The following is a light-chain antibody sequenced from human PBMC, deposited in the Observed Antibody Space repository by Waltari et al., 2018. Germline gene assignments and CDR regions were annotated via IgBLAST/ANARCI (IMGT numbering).Light chain of an antibody. V-gene: IGKV1-39*01. CDR2: SAS. CDR3: QQSYSLPYS. J-gene: IGKJ2*03. CDR1: QHIYNY. Sequence: DIQVTHSPSTPSASVGDRVSIICRATQHIYNYLNWYQTKPGKATKPLIYSASSLQSGVPSRFTGGGSGTDYTLTISGLQPEDFATYSCQQSYSLPYSFGLGTVVEV.